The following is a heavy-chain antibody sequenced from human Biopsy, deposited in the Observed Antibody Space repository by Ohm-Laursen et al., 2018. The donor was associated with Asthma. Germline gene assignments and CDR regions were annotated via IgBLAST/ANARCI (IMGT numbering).Heavy chain of an antibody. CDR3: ARAVDYSHYYGIDV. V-gene: IGHV1-18*01. Sequence: ASVKVSCKTSGYTFNSAGITWVRQAPGQGLEWMGWISVYNGSTKAAQKLQGRVTMITDTSTSTAYMELRSLRSDDTAVYFCARAVDYSHYYGIDVWGQGTTVTVS. D-gene: IGHD3-10*01. CDR1: GYTFNSAG. J-gene: IGHJ6*02. CDR2: ISVYNGST.